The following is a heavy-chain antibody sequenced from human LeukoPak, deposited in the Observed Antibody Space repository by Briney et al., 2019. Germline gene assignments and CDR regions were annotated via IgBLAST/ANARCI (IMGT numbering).Heavy chain of an antibody. D-gene: IGHD5-12*01. CDR2: IYYSGST. CDR3: ASRLPPRRGEFDY. Sequence: SETLSLTCTVSGGSISSSSYYWGWIRQPPGKGLEWIGSIYYSGSTYYNPSLKSRVTISVDTSKNQFSLKLSSVTAADTAVYYCASRLPPRRGEFDYWGQGTLVTVSS. CDR1: GGSISSSSYY. V-gene: IGHV4-39*07. J-gene: IGHJ4*02.